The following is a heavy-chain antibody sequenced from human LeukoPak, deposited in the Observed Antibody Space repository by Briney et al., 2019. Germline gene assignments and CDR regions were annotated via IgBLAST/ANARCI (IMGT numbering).Heavy chain of an antibody. CDR3: ARQGEGRLVDVWGSLGAFDI. Sequence: GESLKISCNGSGYXFTSYWISWVRQMPGKGLEWMGRIDPSDSYTNYSPSFQGHVTISADKSINTAYLQWSSLKASDTAMYYCARQGEGRLVDVWGSLGAFDIWGQGTMVTVSS. D-gene: IGHD3-16*01. CDR1: GYXFTSYW. CDR2: IDPSDSYT. J-gene: IGHJ3*02. V-gene: IGHV5-10-1*01.